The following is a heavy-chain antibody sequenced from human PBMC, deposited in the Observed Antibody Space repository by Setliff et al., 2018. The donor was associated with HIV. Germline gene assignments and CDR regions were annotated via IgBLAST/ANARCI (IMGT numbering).Heavy chain of an antibody. CDR3: ARMVIQFGDYHFDD. CDR1: GVSITNNY. Sequence: TSETLSLTCSVSGVSITNNYWTWIRQPPGKGLEWIGFIYYSGTTNYNPSLKSRVTMSLDTSKNQFSLEVNSLSSADTAVYYCARMVIQFGDYHFDDWGQGALVTVSS. V-gene: IGHV4-59*01. D-gene: IGHD3-10*01. CDR2: IYYSGTT. J-gene: IGHJ4*02.